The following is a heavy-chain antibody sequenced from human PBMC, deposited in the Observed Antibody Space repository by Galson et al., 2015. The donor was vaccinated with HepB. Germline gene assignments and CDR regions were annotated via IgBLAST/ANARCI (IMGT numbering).Heavy chain of an antibody. J-gene: IGHJ5*02. CDR2: ISGSGGST. Sequence: SLRLSCAASGFTFSSYAMSWVRQAPGKGLEWVSAISGSGGSTYYADSVKGRFTISRDNSKNTLYLQMNSLRAEDTAVYYCAKAQGLHYYDSSGYGGDWFDPWGQGTLVTVSS. CDR3: AKAQGLHYYDSSGYGGDWFDP. V-gene: IGHV3-23*01. CDR1: GFTFSSYA. D-gene: IGHD3-22*01.